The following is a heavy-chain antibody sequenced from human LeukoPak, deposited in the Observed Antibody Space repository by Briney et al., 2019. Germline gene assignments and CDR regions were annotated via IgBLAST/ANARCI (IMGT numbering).Heavy chain of an antibody. CDR3: ARDQS. CDR1: AFTFSNYW. V-gene: IGHV3-7*01. Sequence: GGSLRLSCAASAFTFSNYWMSWVRQAPGKGLEWVANIKHDGSEKYYVDSVKGRFTISRDNAKDSLYLQMNSLRAEDTAVYYCARDQSWGQGALVTVSS. CDR2: IKHDGSEK. J-gene: IGHJ4*02.